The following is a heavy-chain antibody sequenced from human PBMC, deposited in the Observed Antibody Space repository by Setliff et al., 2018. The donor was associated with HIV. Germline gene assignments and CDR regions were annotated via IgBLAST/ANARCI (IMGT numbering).Heavy chain of an antibody. Sequence: ALETLSLTCTVSAASIRSHYWSWIRQSPGKGLEWIGNFYYTGSTDYNPSFKSRVTISLDKSNNQISLNLSSATAADTAVYYCARHTVFVRYFDHWGQGMLVTVSS. V-gene: IGHV4-59*11. J-gene: IGHJ4*02. D-gene: IGHD2-2*02. CDR2: FYYTGST. CDR3: ARHTVFVRYFDH. CDR1: AASIRSHY.